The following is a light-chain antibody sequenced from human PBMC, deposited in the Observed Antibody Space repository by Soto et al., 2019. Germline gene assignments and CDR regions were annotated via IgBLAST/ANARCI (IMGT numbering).Light chain of an antibody. V-gene: IGKV3-15*01. CDR2: GAS. CDR1: QSISRN. Sequence: EIVMTQSPATLSVSPGERATLSCRASQSISRNLAWFQQKPGQAPRLLISGASNRATGIPSRFSGSGSETEFTLTISSLQSEDFAVYYCQEYNNWPPYTFGQGTKLEI. CDR3: QEYNNWPPYT. J-gene: IGKJ2*01.